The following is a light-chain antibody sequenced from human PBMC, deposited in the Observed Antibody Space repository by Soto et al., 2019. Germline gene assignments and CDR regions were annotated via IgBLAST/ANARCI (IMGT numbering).Light chain of an antibody. CDR3: QQYNNWPYT. Sequence: EIVMTQSPATLSVSPGERATLSCRASQSVSSNLAWYQQKPGQAPSLLIYGASTMATGIPARFSGSRSGTEFTLTIGSLQSEDFAVYYCQQYNNWPYTFGQGTKLEIK. V-gene: IGKV3-15*01. CDR2: GAS. J-gene: IGKJ2*01. CDR1: QSVSSN.